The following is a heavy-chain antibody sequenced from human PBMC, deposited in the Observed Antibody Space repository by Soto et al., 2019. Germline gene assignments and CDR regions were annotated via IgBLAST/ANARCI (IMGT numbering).Heavy chain of an antibody. CDR3: ASGDYDGDAFDI. J-gene: IGHJ3*02. D-gene: IGHD4-17*01. CDR2: IIPIFGTA. CDR1: GGTFSSYA. V-gene: IGHV1-69*13. Sequence: ASVKVSCKASGGTFSSYAISWVRQAPGQGLEWMGGIIPIFGTANYAQKFQGRVTITADESTSTAYMELSSLRSEDTAVYYCASGDYDGDAFDIWGQGTMVTVSS.